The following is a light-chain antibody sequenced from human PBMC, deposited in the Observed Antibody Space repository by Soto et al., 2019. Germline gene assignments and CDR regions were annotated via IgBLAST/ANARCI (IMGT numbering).Light chain of an antibody. Sequence: EIVLTQSPGTLSLSPGEGATLSCRAIQSVSNNYLAWYQQKPGQAPRLLIYGASTRATGIPARFSGSGSGTEFTLTISSLQSEDYAVYYCQQYNNWPPYTFGQGTKVDIK. CDR1: QSVSNN. CDR2: GAS. V-gene: IGKV3-15*01. J-gene: IGKJ2*01. CDR3: QQYNNWPPYT.